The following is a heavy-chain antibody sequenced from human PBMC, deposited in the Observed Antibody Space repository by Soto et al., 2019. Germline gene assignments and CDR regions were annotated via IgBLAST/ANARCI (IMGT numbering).Heavy chain of an antibody. CDR1: GFTFSTYS. D-gene: IGHD2-2*01. Sequence: PGGSLRLSCTASGFTFSTYSMNWVRQAPGKGLEWVSSISGSSVHIFYADSVKGRFTISRDNAKNSLYLQMTGLRAEDTAVYYCARDIEGSTSCYADFWGQGTLVTVSS. CDR3: ARDIEGSTSCYADF. CDR2: ISGSSVHI. V-gene: IGHV3-21*01. J-gene: IGHJ4*02.